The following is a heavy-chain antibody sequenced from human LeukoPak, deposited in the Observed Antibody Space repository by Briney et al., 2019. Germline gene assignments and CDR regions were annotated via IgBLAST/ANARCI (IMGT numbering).Heavy chain of an antibody. D-gene: IGHD6-19*01. Sequence: SETLSLTCTVSGGSISNYYWSWIRQPPGKGLEWIGYIYYSGSTNYNPSLKSRVTISVDTSKNQFSLKLSSVTAADTAVYYCARVQRQWLVLDYWGQGTLVTVSS. CDR1: GGSISNYY. J-gene: IGHJ4*02. V-gene: IGHV4-59*01. CDR3: ARVQRQWLVLDY. CDR2: IYYSGST.